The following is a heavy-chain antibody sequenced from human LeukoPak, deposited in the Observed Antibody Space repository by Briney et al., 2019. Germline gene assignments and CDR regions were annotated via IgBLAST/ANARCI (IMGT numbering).Heavy chain of an antibody. CDR3: ARYSRSYYDSSGYSTFDY. V-gene: IGHV4-39*07. D-gene: IGHD3-22*01. J-gene: IGHJ4*02. CDR2: MYYRGNT. Sequence: SETLSLTCTVSGGSISSITYYWGWIRQPPGKGLEWVGHMYYRGNTFYNPSLKSRVTISVDTSKNQFSLKLSSVTAADTAVYYCARYSRSYYDSSGYSTFDYWGQGTLVTVSS. CDR1: GGSISSITYY.